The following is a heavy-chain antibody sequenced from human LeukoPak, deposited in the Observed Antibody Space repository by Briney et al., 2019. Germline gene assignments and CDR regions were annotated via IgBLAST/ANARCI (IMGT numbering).Heavy chain of an antibody. Sequence: PGGSLRLSCAASGFSFSSYGMHWVRQAPGQGLEWVAGLSYDGSNKYYADSVKGRFTISRDNSKNTLYLQMHSLRAEDTAVYYCAKDSNMVGATSFDYWGQGALVTVPS. CDR3: AKDSNMVGATSFDY. V-gene: IGHV3-30*18. D-gene: IGHD1-26*01. CDR1: GFSFSSYG. J-gene: IGHJ4*02. CDR2: LSYDGSNK.